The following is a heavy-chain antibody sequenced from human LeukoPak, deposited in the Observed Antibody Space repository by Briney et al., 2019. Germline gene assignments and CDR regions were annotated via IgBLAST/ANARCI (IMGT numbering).Heavy chain of an antibody. J-gene: IGHJ3*02. V-gene: IGHV5-51*01. D-gene: IGHD4-17*01. CDR3: ATPTAEDAFDI. CDR2: IYPGDSDT. CDR1: GYSFTSYW. Sequence: GESLKISCKASGYSFTSYWIGWVRQMPGKGLEWMGIIYPGDSDTRYSPSFRGQVTISADKSISTAYLQWSSLKASDSAMHYCATPTAEDAFDIWGQGTMVTVSS.